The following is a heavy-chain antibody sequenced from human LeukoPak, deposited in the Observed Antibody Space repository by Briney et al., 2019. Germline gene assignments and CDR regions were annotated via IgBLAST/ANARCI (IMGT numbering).Heavy chain of an antibody. CDR1: GFTFSSYC. J-gene: IGHJ4*02. Sequence: QPGGSLRLSCAASGFTFSSYCMHWVRQPPGKGLEWVGFICYNGSNKYYANSVKGRFTISRDNSKITLYLQMNSLRAEDMAVYYCAKGGGHIVVVPAAIDYWGQGTLVTVSS. CDR3: AKGGGHIVVVPAAIDY. D-gene: IGHD2-2*01. CDR2: ICYNGSNK. V-gene: IGHV3-30*02.